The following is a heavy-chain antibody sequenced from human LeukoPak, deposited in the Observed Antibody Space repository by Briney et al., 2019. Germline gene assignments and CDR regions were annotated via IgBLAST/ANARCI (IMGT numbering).Heavy chain of an antibody. CDR1: GGSISGYY. D-gene: IGHD3-10*01. V-gene: IGHV4-59*08. J-gene: IGHJ4*02. CDR2: IYYTGST. CDR3: ASHVYGSGNYMDS. Sequence: SETLSLACTVSGGSISGYYWSWIRQPPGKGLEWIGSIYYTGSTNYNPSLKSRVTISVDTSKNQLSLRLSSVTAADTAVYYCASHVYGSGNYMDSWGQGTLVTVSS.